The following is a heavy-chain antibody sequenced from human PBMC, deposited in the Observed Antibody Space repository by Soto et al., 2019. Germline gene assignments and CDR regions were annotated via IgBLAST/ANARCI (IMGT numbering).Heavy chain of an antibody. V-gene: IGHV1-24*01. CDR3: ATFHYYDSSGYYYLKY. J-gene: IGHJ4*02. CDR1: GYTLAELS. CDR2: FDPEDGET. Sequence: GASVKVSCKVSGYTLAELSMHWVRQAPGKGLEWMGGFDPEDGETIYAQKFQGRVTMTEDTSTDTAYMELSSLRSEDTAVYYCATFHYYDSSGYYYLKYWGQGTLVTVSS. D-gene: IGHD3-22*01.